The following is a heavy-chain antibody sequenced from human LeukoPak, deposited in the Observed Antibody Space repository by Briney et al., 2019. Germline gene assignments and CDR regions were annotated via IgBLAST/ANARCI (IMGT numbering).Heavy chain of an antibody. J-gene: IGHJ4*02. D-gene: IGHD3-22*01. Sequence: GGSLRLSCADSGFTFSNYWMHWVRQAPGKGLVWVSRTNTDGSSTSYADSVKGRFTISRDNAKNTLYLQMNSLRAEDTAVYYCARARRTMTNFDYWGQGTLVTVSS. CDR2: TNTDGSST. V-gene: IGHV3-74*01. CDR3: ARARRTMTNFDY. CDR1: GFTFSNYW.